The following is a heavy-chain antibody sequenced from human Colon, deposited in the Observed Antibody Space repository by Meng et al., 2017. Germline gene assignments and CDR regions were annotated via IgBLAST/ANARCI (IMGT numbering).Heavy chain of an antibody. CDR2: INHSGST. CDR1: GGSFSGYS. J-gene: IGHJ5*02. CDR3: ARERLSSGWYGGRWFDP. V-gene: IGHV4-34*01. Sequence: QVLVEHWGAGLLAPSETLSLTCAVYGGSFSGYSWSWIRQPPGKGLEWIGEINHSGSTNYNPSLKSRVTISVDTSKNQFSLKLSSVTAADTAVYYCARERLSSGWYGGRWFDPWGQGTLVTVSS. D-gene: IGHD6-19*01.